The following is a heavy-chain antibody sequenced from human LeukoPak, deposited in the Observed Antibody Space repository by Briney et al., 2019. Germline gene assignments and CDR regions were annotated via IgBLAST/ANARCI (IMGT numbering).Heavy chain of an antibody. J-gene: IGHJ3*02. CDR3: ARYASGSYRIAAFDI. V-gene: IGHV4-4*08. CDR1: GGSISSYC. D-gene: IGHD1-26*01. Sequence: SETLSPTCTVSGGSISSYCWSWIRQPPGKGLEWIGYIYHSGSSNYNPSLKSRVTISVDTSKNQFSLKLSSVTAADTAVYYCARYASGSYRIAAFDIWGQGTMVTVSS. CDR2: IYHSGSS.